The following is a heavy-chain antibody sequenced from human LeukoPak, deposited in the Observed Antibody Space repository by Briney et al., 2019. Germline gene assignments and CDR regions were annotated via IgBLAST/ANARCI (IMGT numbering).Heavy chain of an antibody. V-gene: IGHV3-23*01. CDR2: ISGSGGST. CDR3: AKDRPYSSGWYEETSFDY. CDR1: GFTLSSYA. D-gene: IGHD6-19*01. J-gene: IGHJ4*02. Sequence: PGGSLKLSCPASGFTLSSYAMSWVRQAPGKGLEWVSAISGSGGSTYYADSVKGRFTISRDNSKNTLYLQMNSLRAEDTAVYYCAKDRPYSSGWYEETSFDYWGQGTLVTVSS.